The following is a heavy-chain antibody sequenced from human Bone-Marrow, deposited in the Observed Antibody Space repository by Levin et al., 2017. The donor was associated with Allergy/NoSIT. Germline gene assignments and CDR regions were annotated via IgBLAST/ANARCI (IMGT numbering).Heavy chain of an antibody. J-gene: IGHJ4*02. CDR3: ARGGDWYSN. CDR1: GGTFSDFT. V-gene: IGHV1-69*02. CDR2: STPIVGVT. Sequence: KISCKASGGTFSDFTITWVRQAPGQGLEWMGKSTPIVGVTNYAQNFQGRVTFTADKATSTAYMELSSLRSEDTAKYYCARGGDWYSNWGQGTLVTVSS. D-gene: IGHD2-21*02.